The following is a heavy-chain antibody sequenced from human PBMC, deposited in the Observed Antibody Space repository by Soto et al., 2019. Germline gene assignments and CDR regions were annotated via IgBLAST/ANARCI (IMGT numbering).Heavy chain of an antibody. J-gene: IGHJ5*02. V-gene: IGHV3-30-3*01. D-gene: IGHD4-17*01. CDR2: MSYDGSTK. CDR3: ARDQSSTVITSTHFDP. CDR1: GFIFRRYA. Sequence: QEQLLQSGGGVVQPGTSLRLSCAASGFIFRRYAMEWVRQAPGKGLEWVAVMSYDGSTKFYADSVKGRFTISRDNSKNTLYMEMSSLRPEDTGVYYCARDQSSTVITSTHFDPWGQGPQVTVSS.